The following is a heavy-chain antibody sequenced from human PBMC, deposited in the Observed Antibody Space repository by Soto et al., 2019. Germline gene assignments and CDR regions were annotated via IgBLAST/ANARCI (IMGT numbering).Heavy chain of an antibody. D-gene: IGHD2-21*02. V-gene: IGHV1-8*01. CDR3: EVTTGY. J-gene: IGHJ4*02. Sequence: ASVKVSCKASGYTFTDCDINWVRQASGQGLEYMGWMSPESGNTGYAPQFQGRVTMTRNTSISTAYMELSSLRSEDTAVYYCEVTTGYWGQGTKVTVSS. CDR2: MSPESGNT. CDR1: GYTFTDCD.